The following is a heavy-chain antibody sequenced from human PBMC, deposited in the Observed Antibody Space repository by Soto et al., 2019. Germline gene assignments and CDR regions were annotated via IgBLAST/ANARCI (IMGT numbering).Heavy chain of an antibody. CDR1: GYSFTSYW. Sequence: GESLKISCNGSGYSFTSYWICWVRQMPGKGLEWMGIIYPGDSDTRYSPSFQGQVTISADKSISTAYLQWSSLKASDTAMYYCASSRAAGPTPFDYWGQGTLVTVSS. CDR3: ASSRAAGPTPFDY. J-gene: IGHJ4*02. CDR2: IYPGDSDT. V-gene: IGHV5-51*01. D-gene: IGHD6-13*01.